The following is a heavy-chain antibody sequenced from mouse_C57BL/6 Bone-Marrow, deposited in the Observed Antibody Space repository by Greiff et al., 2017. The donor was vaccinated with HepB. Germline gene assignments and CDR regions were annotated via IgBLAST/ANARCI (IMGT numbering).Heavy chain of an antibody. V-gene: IGHV1-19*01. CDR2: INPYNGGT. CDR1: GYTFTDYY. J-gene: IGHJ3*01. Sequence: EVQLQQSGPVLVKPGASVKMSCKASGYTFTDYYMNWVKQSHGKSLEWIGVINPYNGGTSYKQKFKGKATLTVDKSASTAYMELNSLTSEESAVYDWATEAPDPTWVAYWGQGTLVTVSA. CDR3: ATEAPDPTWVAY.